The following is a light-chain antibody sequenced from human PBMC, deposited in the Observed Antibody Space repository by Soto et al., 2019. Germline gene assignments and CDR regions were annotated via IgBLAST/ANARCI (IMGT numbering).Light chain of an antibody. Sequence: EIVLTQSPGTLPLSPGERATLSCRASQSVSSSYLAWYQQKPGQAPRLLIYGASSRDTGIPDRFSGSGSGPDFTLTISRLEPEDFAVYYCQQYGSSPPFAFGQGTRLEIK. J-gene: IGKJ5*01. CDR2: GAS. V-gene: IGKV3-20*01. CDR3: QQYGSSPPFA. CDR1: QSVSSSY.